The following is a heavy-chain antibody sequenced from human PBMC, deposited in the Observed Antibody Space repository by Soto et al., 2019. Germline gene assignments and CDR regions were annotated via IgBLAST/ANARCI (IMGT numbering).Heavy chain of an antibody. J-gene: IGHJ6*02. Sequence: PGGSLRLSCAASGFTVSSNYMSWVRQAPGKGLEWVSVIYSGGSTYYADSVKGRFTISRDNSKNTLYLQMNSLRAEDTAVYYCARDAWGVGYCSGGSCYSGYYYYGMDVWGQGTTVTVSS. CDR3: ARDAWGVGYCSGGSCYSGYYYYGMDV. D-gene: IGHD2-15*01. CDR2: IYSGGST. V-gene: IGHV3-53*01. CDR1: GFTVSSNY.